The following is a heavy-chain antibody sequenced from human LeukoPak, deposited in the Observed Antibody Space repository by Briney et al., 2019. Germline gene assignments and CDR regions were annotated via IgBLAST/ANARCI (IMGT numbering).Heavy chain of an antibody. V-gene: IGHV4-59*01. CDR1: GGSISSYY. J-gene: IGHJ2*01. CDR2: IYYSGST. Sequence: PSKTLSLTCTVSGGSISSYYWSWIRQPPGKGLEWIGYIYYSGSTNYNPSLKSRVTISVDTSKNQFSLKLSSVTAADTAVYYCARGGYSYGYKKPLSWYFDLWGRGTLVTVSS. CDR3: ARGGYSYGYKKPLSWYFDL. D-gene: IGHD5-18*01.